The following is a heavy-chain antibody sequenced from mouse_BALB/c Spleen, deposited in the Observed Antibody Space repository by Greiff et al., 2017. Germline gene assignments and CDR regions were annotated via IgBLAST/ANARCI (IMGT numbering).Heavy chain of an antibody. CDR3: ARSGDDDRSMEY. Sequence: EVKLMESGGGLVQPGGSRKLSCAASGFTFSSFGMHWVRQSPEKGLEWVAYISSGSSTLYYADTVKGRFTISRDNPKITLFLQMTSLSSEVTAMYYSARSGDDDRSMEYWGQGTSVTVSA. D-gene: IGHD2-4*01. J-gene: IGHJ4*01. V-gene: IGHV5-17*02. CDR2: ISSGSSTL. CDR1: GFTFSSFG.